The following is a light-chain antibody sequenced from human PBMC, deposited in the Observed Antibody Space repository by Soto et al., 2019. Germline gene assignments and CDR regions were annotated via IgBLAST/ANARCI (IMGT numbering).Light chain of an antibody. J-gene: IGKJ4*01. CDR1: QSISSY. V-gene: IGKV3-11*01. CDR2: DAS. CDR3: QQRSNWPLT. Sequence: EIVLTQSPATLSLSPGERATLSCMASQSISSYLAWYQQKPGQAPRLLIYDASNRATGIPARFSGIGSGTDFTLTISSLEPEDFAVYYCQQRSNWPLTFGGGTKVDIK.